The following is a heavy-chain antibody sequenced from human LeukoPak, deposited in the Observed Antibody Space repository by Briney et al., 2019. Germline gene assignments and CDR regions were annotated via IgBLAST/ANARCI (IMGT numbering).Heavy chain of an antibody. J-gene: IGHJ4*02. CDR2: IYYSGST. CDR1: GGSISSSSYY. D-gene: IGHD6-13*01. Sequence: SETLSLTRTVSGGSISSSSYYWGWIRQPPGKGLEWIGSIYYSGSTYYNPSLKSRVTISVDTSKNQFSLKLSSVTAADTAVYYCARPIDPGIAAAGAGYWGQGTLVTVSS. V-gene: IGHV4-39*01. CDR3: ARPIDPGIAAAGAGY.